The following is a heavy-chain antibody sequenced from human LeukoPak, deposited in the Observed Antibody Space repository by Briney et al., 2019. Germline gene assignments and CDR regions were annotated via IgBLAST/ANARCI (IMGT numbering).Heavy chain of an antibody. CDR3: ARGINSGSYDFLQPTHGDYFDY. V-gene: IGHV4-34*01. CDR1: GGSFSGYY. CDR2: INHSGST. Sequence: PSETLSLTCAVYGGSFSGYYWSWIRQPPGKGLEWIGEINHSGSTNYNPSLKSRVTISVDTSKNQFSLKLSSVTAADTAVYYCARGINSGSYDFLQPTHGDYFDYWGQGTLVTVSS. J-gene: IGHJ4*02. D-gene: IGHD1-26*01.